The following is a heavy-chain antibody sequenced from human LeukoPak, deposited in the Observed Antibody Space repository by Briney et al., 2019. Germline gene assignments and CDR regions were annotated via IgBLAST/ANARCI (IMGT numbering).Heavy chain of an antibody. V-gene: IGHV3-30-3*01. D-gene: IGHD3-3*01. CDR3: ARERRDTNYDFWRGHGMFGSGTKGGTGMDV. CDR1: GFTFSSYA. CDR2: ISYDGSNK. J-gene: IGHJ6*02. Sequence: PGGSLRLSCAASGFTFSSYAMHWVRQAPGKGLEWVAVISYDGSNKYYADSVKGRFTISRDNSMNILSLQMSGLRVEDTAVYYCARERRDTNYDFWRGHGMFGSGTKGGTGMDVWGQGTTVTVSS.